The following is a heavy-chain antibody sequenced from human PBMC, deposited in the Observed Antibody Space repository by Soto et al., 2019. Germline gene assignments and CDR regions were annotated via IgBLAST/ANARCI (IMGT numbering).Heavy chain of an antibody. J-gene: IGHJ4*02. CDR3: ARESEDLTSNFDY. Sequence: TGGSLRLSCAASGFTFTGYSMNWVRQAPGKGLEWVSSISSTTNYIYYGDSMKGRFTISRDNAKNSLYLEMNSLRAEDTAVYYFARESEDLTSNFDYWGQGTLVTVSS. CDR1: GFTFTGYS. CDR2: ISSTTNYI. V-gene: IGHV3-21*06.